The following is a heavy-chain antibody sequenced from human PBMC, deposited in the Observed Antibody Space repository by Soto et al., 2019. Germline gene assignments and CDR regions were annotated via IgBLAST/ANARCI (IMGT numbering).Heavy chain of an antibody. D-gene: IGHD5-18*01. CDR2: INHSGST. Sequence: SETLSLTCAVYGGSFSGYYWSWIRQPPGKGLEWIGEINHSGSTNYNPSLKSRVTISVDTSKNQFSLKLSSVTAADTAVYYCARGRLDKAMVAKKYYFDYWGQGTLVTVSS. V-gene: IGHV4-34*01. J-gene: IGHJ4*02. CDR1: GGSFSGYY. CDR3: ARGRLDKAMVAKKYYFDY.